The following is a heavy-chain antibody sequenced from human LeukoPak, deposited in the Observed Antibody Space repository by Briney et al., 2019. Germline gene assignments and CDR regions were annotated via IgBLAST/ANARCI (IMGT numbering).Heavy chain of an antibody. Sequence: GGSLRLSCAPSGFTFSSDAMKSGPEAPGKGLEWVSRISNSGGNTYYADSVKGRFTISRDNSKNTLYLQMNSLRAEDTAVYYCAKETSSSCDYWGQGTLVTVSS. CDR2: ISNSGGNT. CDR3: AKETSSSCDY. J-gene: IGHJ4*02. V-gene: IGHV3-23*01. D-gene: IGHD6-6*01. CDR1: GFTFSSDA.